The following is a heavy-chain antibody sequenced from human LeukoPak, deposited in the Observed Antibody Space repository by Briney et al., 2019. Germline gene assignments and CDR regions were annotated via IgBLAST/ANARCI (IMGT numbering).Heavy chain of an antibody. D-gene: IGHD4-17*01. CDR3: ARAPGEGWFDP. CDR2: IKQDGSEK. V-gene: IGHV3-7*01. J-gene: IGHJ5*02. Sequence: GGSLRLSCAASGFTFSSYWMSWVRQAPGKGLEWVASIKQDGSEKYVDSVKGRFTISRDNAKNSPYLQMNSLRAEDTALYYCARAPGEGWFDPWGQGTLVTVSS. CDR1: GFTFSSYW.